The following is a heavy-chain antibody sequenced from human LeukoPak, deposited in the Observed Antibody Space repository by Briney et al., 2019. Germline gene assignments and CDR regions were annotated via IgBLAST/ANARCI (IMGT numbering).Heavy chain of an antibody. V-gene: IGHV3-64*02. D-gene: IGHD2/OR15-2a*01. CDR2: ITGNGDKT. CDR1: GFTFSGFS. J-gene: IGHJ5*02. Sequence: GGSLRLSCAASGFTFSGFSMHWIRQAPGRGLEYVSAITGNGDKTFYTDSVRGRFTIFSDNSKNTLFLQMGSLRGEDTALYFCARIGMENFYDLCGQGTLVTVSS. CDR3: ARIGMENFYDL.